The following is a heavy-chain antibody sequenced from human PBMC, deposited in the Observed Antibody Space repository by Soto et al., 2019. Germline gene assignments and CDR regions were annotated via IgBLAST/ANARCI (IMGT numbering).Heavy chain of an antibody. Sequence: SETLSLTCTVSGGSISSYYWSWIRQPPGKGLEWIGYIYYSGSTNYNPSLKSRVTISVDTSKNQFSLKLSSVTAADTAVYYFAGSGYYPNSGMDGWGPGTTVTLAS. CDR3: AGSGYYPNSGMDG. CDR2: IYYSGST. D-gene: IGHD3-22*01. J-gene: IGHJ6*02. CDR1: GGSISSYY. V-gene: IGHV4-59*01.